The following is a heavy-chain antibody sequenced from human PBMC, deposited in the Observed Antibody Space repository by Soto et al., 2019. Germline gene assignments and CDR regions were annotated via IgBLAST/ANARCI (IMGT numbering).Heavy chain of an antibody. CDR2: IRSDSDYE. V-gene: IGHV3-21*01. J-gene: IGHJ4*02. CDR1: GFIFSSYT. D-gene: IGHD5-18*01. CDR3: ARHGYSYGGGYFDY. Sequence: GGSLRLSCATSGFIFSSYTLNWVRQAPGKGLEWVSSIRSDSDYEYYADSVKGRFTISRDNSKNTLYLQMNSLRAEDTAVYYCARHGYSYGGGYFDYWGQGTLVTVSS.